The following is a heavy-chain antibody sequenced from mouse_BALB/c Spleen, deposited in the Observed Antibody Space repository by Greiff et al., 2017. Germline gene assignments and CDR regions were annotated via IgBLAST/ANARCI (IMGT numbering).Heavy chain of an antibody. CDR1: GYTFTSYW. CDR2: IDPSDSET. Sequence: VQLQQPGAELVKPGAPVKLSCKASGYTFTSYWMNWVKQRPGRGLEWIGRIDPSDSETHYNQKFKDKATLTVDKSSSTAYIQLSSLTSEDSAVYYCARGGLRQAMNYWGQGTSVTVSS. CDR3: ARGGLRQAMNY. V-gene: IGHV1-69*02. D-gene: IGHD1-1*01. J-gene: IGHJ4*01.